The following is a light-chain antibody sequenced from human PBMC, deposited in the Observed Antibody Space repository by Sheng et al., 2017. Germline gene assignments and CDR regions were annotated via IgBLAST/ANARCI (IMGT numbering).Light chain of an antibody. V-gene: IGKV1-39*01. CDR2: EAS. J-gene: IGKJ2*01. Sequence: DIQMTQSPSSLSASVGDTVSLTCRASQSVTSYLNWYQKKPGRAPKLLIFEASRLQTGVPARFSGTRSGTDFTLTISSLQPEDSATYFCQQSHITPYTFGQWTQLEI. CDR3: QQSHITPYT. CDR1: QSVTSY.